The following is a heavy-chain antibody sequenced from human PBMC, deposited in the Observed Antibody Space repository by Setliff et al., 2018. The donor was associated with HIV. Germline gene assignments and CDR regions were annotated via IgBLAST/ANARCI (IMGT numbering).Heavy chain of an antibody. CDR3: AKGYYHDSRGYPTGPAFDI. V-gene: IGHV1-69*10. CDR2: LIPILGIA. J-gene: IGHJ3*02. CDR1: GGAFSGYA. D-gene: IGHD3-22*01. Sequence: SVKVTCKASGGAFSGYALSWVRQAPGQGLEWMGGLIPILGIAQYAQKFHGRVTISADTSTTTAYLEVSSLRSEDTAVYYCAKGYYHDSRGYPTGPAFDIWGQGTMVTVSS.